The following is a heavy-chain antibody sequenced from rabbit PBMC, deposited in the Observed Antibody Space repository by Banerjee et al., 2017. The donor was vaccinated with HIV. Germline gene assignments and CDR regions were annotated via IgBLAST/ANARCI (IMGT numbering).Heavy chain of an antibody. Sequence: QEQLVESGGDLVKPGASLTLTCTASGFSFSSNYDMCWVRQAPGKGLEWIACINTSSGNTVYASWAKGRFTISKTSSTTVTLQMTSLTAADTATYFCTRDYNNYGECFDPWGPGTLVTVS. CDR2: INTSSGNT. CDR3: TRDYNNYGECFDP. D-gene: IGHD2-1*01. V-gene: IGHV1S45*01. J-gene: IGHJ2*01. CDR1: GFSFSSNYD.